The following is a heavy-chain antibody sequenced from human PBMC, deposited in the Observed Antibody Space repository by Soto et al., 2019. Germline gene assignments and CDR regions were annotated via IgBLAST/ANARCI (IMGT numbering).Heavy chain of an antibody. D-gene: IGHD4-17*01. V-gene: IGHV4-30-4*01. CDR1: GGSISSDHYH. J-gene: IGHJ6*02. CDR3: VREDDGGDRDYYGLDV. CDR2: IHYSGSV. Sequence: QVQLQESGPGLVRPSQTLSLTCTVSGGSISSDHYHWTWIRQTPGKGLEWIGYIHYSGSVYYNPSLQSRVTMSVDTSKNLLSVKRGSVTAADTAVYFCVREDDGGDRDYYGLDVWGQGTTVTVSS.